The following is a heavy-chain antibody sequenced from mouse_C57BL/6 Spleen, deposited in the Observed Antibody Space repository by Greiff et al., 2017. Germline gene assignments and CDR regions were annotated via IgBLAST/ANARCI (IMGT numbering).Heavy chain of an antibody. V-gene: IGHV1-18*01. CDR3: ARAHYGSSRNWYFDV. CDR2: INPNNGGT. J-gene: IGHJ1*03. CDR1: GYTFTDYN. D-gene: IGHD1-1*01. Sequence: EVQLQQSGPELVKPGASVKIPCKASGYTFTDYNMDWVKQSHGKSLEWIGDINPNNGGTIYNQKFKGKATLTVDKSSSTAYMELRSLTSEDTAVYYCARAHYGSSRNWYFDVWGTGTTVTVSS.